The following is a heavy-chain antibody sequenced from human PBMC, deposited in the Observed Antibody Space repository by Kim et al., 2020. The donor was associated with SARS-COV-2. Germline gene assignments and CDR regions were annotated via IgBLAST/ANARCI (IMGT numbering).Heavy chain of an antibody. V-gene: IGHV4-59*08. Sequence: PSLKSRVTISVDTSKNQFSLKLSSVTAADTAVYYCARHSADSSGWYYFDYWGQGTLVTVSS. J-gene: IGHJ4*02. D-gene: IGHD6-19*01. CDR3: ARHSADSSGWYYFDY.